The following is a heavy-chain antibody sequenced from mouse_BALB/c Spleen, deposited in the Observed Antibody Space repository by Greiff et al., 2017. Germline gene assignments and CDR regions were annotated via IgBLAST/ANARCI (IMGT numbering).Heavy chain of an antibody. D-gene: IGHD2-10*01. CDR3: ARSYYGNYHWYFDV. CDR2: IYPGDGDT. Sequence: VKLMESGAELARPGASVKLSCKASGYTFTSYWMQWVKQRPGQGLEWIGAIYPGDGDTRYTQKFKGKATLTADKSSSTAYMQLSSLASEDSAVYYCARSYYGNYHWYFDVWGAGTTVTVSS. V-gene: IGHV1-87*01. CDR1: GYTFTSYW. J-gene: IGHJ1*01.